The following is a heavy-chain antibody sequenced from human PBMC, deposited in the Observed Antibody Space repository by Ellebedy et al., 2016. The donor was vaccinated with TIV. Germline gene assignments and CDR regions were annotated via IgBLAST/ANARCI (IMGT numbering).Heavy chain of an antibody. D-gene: IGHD3-22*01. V-gene: IGHV3-7*01. CDR2: IKQDGSEK. J-gene: IGHJ5*02. CDR1: GFTFSSYW. Sequence: PGGSLRLSCAASGFTFSSYWMSWVRQAPGKGLEWVANIKQDGSEKYYVDSVKGRFTISRDNAKNSLYLQMNSLRAEDTAVYYCASSLGYYYDSSGYPPFDPWGQGTLVTVSS. CDR3: ASSLGYYYDSSGYPPFDP.